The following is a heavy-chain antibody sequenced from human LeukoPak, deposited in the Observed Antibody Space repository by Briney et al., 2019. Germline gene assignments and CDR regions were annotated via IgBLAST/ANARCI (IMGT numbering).Heavy chain of an antibody. CDR3: ARVSLPLSFDY. J-gene: IGHJ4*02. CDR2: IYYSGST. D-gene: IGHD2/OR15-2a*01. CDR1: SGSISSGGYY. Sequence: SETLSLTCTVSSGSISSGGYYWSWIRQHPGKGLEWTGYIYYSGSTYYNPSLESRVTISVDTSKNQFSLKLSSVTAADTAVYYCARVSLPLSFDYWGQGTLVTVSS. V-gene: IGHV4-31*03.